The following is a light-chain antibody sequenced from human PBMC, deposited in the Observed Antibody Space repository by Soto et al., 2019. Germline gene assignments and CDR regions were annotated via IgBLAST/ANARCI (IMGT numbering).Light chain of an antibody. CDR3: QSYDSSIWV. CDR2: EDN. CDR1: SGSIASNY. Sequence: NFMLTQPHSVSESPGKTVTISCTRSSGSIASNYVQWYQQRPGSSPTTVIYEDNQRPSGVPDRFSGSIDSSSNSASLTISGLKPEDEADYYCQSYDSSIWVFGGGTKVTVL. J-gene: IGLJ3*02. V-gene: IGLV6-57*01.